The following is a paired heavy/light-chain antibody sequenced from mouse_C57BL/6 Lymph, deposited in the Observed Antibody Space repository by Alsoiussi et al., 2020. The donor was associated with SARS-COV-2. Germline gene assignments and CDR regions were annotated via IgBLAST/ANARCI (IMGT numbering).Heavy chain of an antibody. CDR2: IDPNSGGT. CDR1: AYTFTSYG. Sequence: VQLQQSGAELVRPGSSVKMSCKTSAYTFTSYGINWVKQRPGRGLEWIGRIDPNSGGTKYNEKFKSKATLTVDKPSSTAYMQLSSLTSEDSAVYYCAREVYDGYLFAMDYWGQGTSVTVSS. J-gene: IGHJ4*01. V-gene: IGHV1-72*01. CDR3: AREVYDGYLFAMDY. D-gene: IGHD2-3*01.
Light chain of an antibody. J-gene: IGLJ1*01. CDR1: TGAVTTSNY. CDR3: ALWYSNHWV. CDR2: GTN. V-gene: IGLV1*01. Sequence: QAVVTQESALTTSPGETVTLTCRSSTGAVTTSNYANWVQEKPDHLFTGLIGGTNNRAPGVPARFSGSLIGDKAALTITGAQTEDEAIYFCALWYSNHWVFGGGTKLTVL.